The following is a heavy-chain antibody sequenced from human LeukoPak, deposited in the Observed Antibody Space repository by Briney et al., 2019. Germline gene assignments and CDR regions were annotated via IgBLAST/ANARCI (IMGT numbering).Heavy chain of an antibody. V-gene: IGHV1-18*04. CDR3: ARDGWVDTAMVNFDY. D-gene: IGHD5-18*01. Sequence: ASVKVSCKASGYTFTSYGISWVRQAPGQGLEWMGWISAYNGNTNYAQKLQGRVTMTTDTSTSTAYMELRSLRSDDTAVYYCARDGWVDTAMVNFDYWGQGTLVTVPS. J-gene: IGHJ4*02. CDR1: GYTFTSYG. CDR2: ISAYNGNT.